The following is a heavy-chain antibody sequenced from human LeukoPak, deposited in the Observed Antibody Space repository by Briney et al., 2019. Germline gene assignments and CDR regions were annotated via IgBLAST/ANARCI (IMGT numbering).Heavy chain of an antibody. CDR1: GFTFSSYS. J-gene: IGHJ4*02. D-gene: IGHD6-13*01. CDR2: ISSSSSYI. CDR3: ARVRLGSSWSDY. V-gene: IGHV3-21*01. Sequence: PGRSLRLSCAASGFTFSSYSMNWVRQAPGKGLEWVSSISSSSSYIYYADSVKGRFTISRDNAKNSLYLQMNSLRAEDTAVYYCARVRLGSSWSDYWGQGTLVTVSS.